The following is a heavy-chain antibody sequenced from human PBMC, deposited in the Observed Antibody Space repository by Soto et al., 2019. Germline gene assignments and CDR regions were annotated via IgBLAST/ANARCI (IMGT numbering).Heavy chain of an antibody. CDR1: GFIFSNYG. CDR2: VSYDGSNK. Sequence: QPGGSLRLSCAASGFIFSNYGMHWVRQAPGKGLEWVAVVSYDGSNKFYADSVKGRFTISRDNSKNTVYLQMNSLRDEDTAVYYCAKAPSLEDYYGMDVWGQGTTVTVSS. J-gene: IGHJ6*02. D-gene: IGHD2-2*01. CDR3: AKAPSLEDYYGMDV. V-gene: IGHV3-30*18.